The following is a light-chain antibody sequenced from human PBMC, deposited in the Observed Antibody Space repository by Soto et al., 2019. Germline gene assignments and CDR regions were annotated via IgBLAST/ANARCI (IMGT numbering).Light chain of an antibody. Sequence: DIQMTQSPSTLSASVGDRVTITCRASQSISSRLAWYQQKPGKAPKILIYDASNLESGVPSRFSGSGSGTEFTLTISSLQPDDFATYYCQQCNSYSLTFGGGTKVEIK. CDR1: QSISSR. V-gene: IGKV1-5*01. CDR3: QQCNSYSLT. CDR2: DAS. J-gene: IGKJ4*01.